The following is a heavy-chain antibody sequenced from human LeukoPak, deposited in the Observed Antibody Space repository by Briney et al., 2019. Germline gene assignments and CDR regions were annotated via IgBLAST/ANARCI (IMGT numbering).Heavy chain of an antibody. V-gene: IGHV4-34*01. CDR2: INHSGIT. D-gene: IGHD1-26*01. CDR1: GGFFSGDY. J-gene: IGHJ4*02. CDR3: AKAPGWPAGRSGSLLY. Sequence: LSLTCXVYGGFFSGDYWIWIRQTPEKGLEWIGEINHSGITNYNPSFKSRVAISVDTSKNQFSLKLSSVTAADTAIYYCAKAPGWPAGRSGSLLYWGQGTLVTVSS.